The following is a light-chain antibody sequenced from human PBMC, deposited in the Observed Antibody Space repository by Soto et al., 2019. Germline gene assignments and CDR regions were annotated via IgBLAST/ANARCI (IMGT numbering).Light chain of an antibody. CDR1: QDIRSNY. CDR2: GAS. J-gene: IGKJ1*01. CDR3: QQYGSSPWT. Sequence: ETVLTQSPGTLSLSPGERATLSCRASQDIRSNYLAWYRQTPGQAPRLLIYGASNRATGIADRFSGSGSGTDFTLIISRLEPEDFALYYCQQYGSSPWTFGQGTKVEMK. V-gene: IGKV3-20*01.